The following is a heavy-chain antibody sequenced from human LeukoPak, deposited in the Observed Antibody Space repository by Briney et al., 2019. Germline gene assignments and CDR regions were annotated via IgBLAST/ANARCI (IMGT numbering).Heavy chain of an antibody. CDR3: ARVTYDILTGYTRNLFDY. D-gene: IGHD3-9*01. J-gene: IGHJ4*02. CDR1: GYIFTTYF. Sequence: ASVKVSCKASGYIFTTYFIHWVRQAPGQGLEWMGIINPSGGSTSYAQKFQGRVTMTRDTSTSTVYMELSSLRSEDTAVYYCARVTYDILTGYTRNLFDYWGQGTLVTVSS. CDR2: INPSGGST. V-gene: IGHV1-46*01.